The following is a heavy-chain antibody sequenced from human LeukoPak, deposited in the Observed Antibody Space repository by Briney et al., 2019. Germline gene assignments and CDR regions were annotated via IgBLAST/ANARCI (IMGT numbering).Heavy chain of an antibody. CDR2: ISAYNGNT. D-gene: IGHD6-13*01. CDR3: ARKYSGSWYGGNNWFDP. Sequence: ASVKVSCKASGYTFTSYGISWVRQAPGQGLEWMGWISAYNGNTNYAQKLQGRVTMTTDTSTSTAYMELRSLRSDDTAVYYCARKYSGSWYGGNNWFDPWGQGTLVTVSS. CDR1: GYTFTSYG. J-gene: IGHJ5*02. V-gene: IGHV1-18*01.